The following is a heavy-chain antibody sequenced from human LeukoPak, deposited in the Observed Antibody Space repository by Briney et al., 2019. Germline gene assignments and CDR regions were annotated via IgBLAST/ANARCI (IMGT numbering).Heavy chain of an antibody. CDR1: EFTFTDAW. J-gene: IGHJ4*02. CDR2: IETKSQGETT. V-gene: IGHV3-15*04. Sequence: PGGSLRLSCAASEFTFTDAWMSWVRQVPGKGLEWVARIETKSQGETTDYAAPVEGRFIISREGPKKTLYLHMNSLKTEDTAVYFCTTLSMTIIHGGDYWGQGALVTVSS. CDR3: TTLSMTIIHGGDY. D-gene: IGHD5-24*01.